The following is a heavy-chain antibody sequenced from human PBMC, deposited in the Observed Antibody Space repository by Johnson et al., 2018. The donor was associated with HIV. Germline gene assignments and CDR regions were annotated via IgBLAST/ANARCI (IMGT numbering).Heavy chain of an antibody. J-gene: IGHJ3*02. D-gene: IGHD3-10*01. CDR1: GFAFSNFA. CDR2: TSYDGTHN. V-gene: IGHV3-30*03. Sequence: QVLLLESGGGVVQPGRSLRLSCAASGFAFSNFAMHWVRQAPGKGLEWVAVTSYDGTHNYYADSVKDRFTISRDNSKNTLYLQMNSLRAEDTAVYYCARVRGKIPRGAFDIWGQGTMVTVSS. CDR3: ARVRGKIPRGAFDI.